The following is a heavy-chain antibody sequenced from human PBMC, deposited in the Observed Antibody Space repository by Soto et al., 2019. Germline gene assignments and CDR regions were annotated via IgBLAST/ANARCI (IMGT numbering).Heavy chain of an antibody. D-gene: IGHD3-10*01. CDR1: GYTFTSYD. CDR3: ARGSTRVPGVREHHFDY. J-gene: IGHJ4*02. CDR2: MNPNSGNT. V-gene: IGHV1-8*01. Sequence: QVPLVQSGAEVKKPGASVKVSCQASGYTFTSYDINWVRQATGQGLEWMGWMNPNSGNTGYAQKFQGRVTMTRNTSISTAYTELSRLRSEGTAVYYCARGSTRVPGVREHHFDYWGQGTLVTVSS.